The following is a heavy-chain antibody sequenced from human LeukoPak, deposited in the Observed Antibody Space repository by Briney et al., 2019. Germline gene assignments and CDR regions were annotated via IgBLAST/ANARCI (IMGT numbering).Heavy chain of an antibody. V-gene: IGHV4-59*12. D-gene: IGHD5-18*01. J-gene: IGHJ4*02. CDR2: IYYSGST. CDR3: ARGDTILDLGYFDY. CDR1: GGSISSYY. Sequence: SETLSLTCIVSGGSISSYYWSWIRQPPGKRLEWIGYIYYSGSTNYNPSFKSRVTISVDTSKNQFSLKLSSVTAAATAVYYCARGDTILDLGYFDYWGQGTLVTVSS.